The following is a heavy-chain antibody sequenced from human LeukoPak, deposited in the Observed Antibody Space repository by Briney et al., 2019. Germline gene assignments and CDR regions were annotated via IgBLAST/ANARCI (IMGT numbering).Heavy chain of an antibody. Sequence: SETLSLTCAVYGGSFSGYYWSWIRQPPGKGLEWIGEINHSGSTNYNPSLKSRVTISVDTSKNQFSLKLSSVTAADTAVYYCARGRRVTYYYDSSGDNDAFDIWGQGTMVTVSS. V-gene: IGHV4-34*01. J-gene: IGHJ3*02. CDR1: GGSFSGYY. CDR2: INHSGST. CDR3: ARGRRVTYYYDSSGDNDAFDI. D-gene: IGHD3-22*01.